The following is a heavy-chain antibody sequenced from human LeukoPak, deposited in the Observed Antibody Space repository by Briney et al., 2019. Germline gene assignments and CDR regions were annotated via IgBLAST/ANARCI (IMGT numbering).Heavy chain of an antibody. CDR1: EFSVGSNY. J-gene: IGHJ4*02. V-gene: IGHV3-66*01. D-gene: IGHD3-22*01. CDR3: AREWITMTEAGDY. Sequence: GGSLRLSCAASEFSVGSNYMTWVRQAPGKGLEWVSLIYSGGSTYYADSVKGRFTISRDNSKNTLYLQMNSLRAEDTAVYYCAREWITMTEAGDYWGQGTLVTVSS. CDR2: IYSGGST.